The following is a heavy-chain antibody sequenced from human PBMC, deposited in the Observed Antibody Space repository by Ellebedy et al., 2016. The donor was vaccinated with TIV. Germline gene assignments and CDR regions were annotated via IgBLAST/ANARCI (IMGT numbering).Heavy chain of an antibody. CDR1: GFTFSSYG. Sequence: GGSLRLSXAASGFTFSSYGMSWVRQAPGKGLEWVANIKQDGSEKYYVDSVKGRFTISRDNAKNSLYLQMNSLRAEDTAVYYCAREAMVRVRGYFDYWGQGTLVTVSS. J-gene: IGHJ4*02. D-gene: IGHD3-10*01. CDR2: IKQDGSEK. V-gene: IGHV3-7*01. CDR3: AREAMVRVRGYFDY.